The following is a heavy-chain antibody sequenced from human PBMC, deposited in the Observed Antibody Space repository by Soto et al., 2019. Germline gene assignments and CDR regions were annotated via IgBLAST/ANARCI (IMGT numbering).Heavy chain of an antibody. J-gene: IGHJ4*02. D-gene: IGHD2-2*01. CDR3: AKDGDPDCISTSCAFDY. Sequence: GGSLRLSCAASGCTFSSYGMHWVRQAPGKGLEWVAVISYDGSNKYYADSVKGRFTISRDNSKNTLYLQMNSLRAEDTAVYYCAKDGDPDCISTSCAFDYWGQGTLVTVSS. V-gene: IGHV3-30*18. CDR1: GCTFSSYG. CDR2: ISYDGSNK.